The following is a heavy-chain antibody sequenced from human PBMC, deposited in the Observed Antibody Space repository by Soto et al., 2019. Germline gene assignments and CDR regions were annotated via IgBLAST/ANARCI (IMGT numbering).Heavy chain of an antibody. J-gene: IGHJ5*02. CDR1: GYTFTTYG. Sequence: ASVKVSCKASGYTFTTYGISWVRQAPGQGLEWMGWINPYNGNTNYAQKLQGRVTMTTDTSTSTAYMELRSLRSDDTAVYYCARDPVGGNWFDPWGQGTLVTVSS. CDR2: INPYNGNT. CDR3: ARDPVGGNWFDP. V-gene: IGHV1-18*01. D-gene: IGHD1-26*01.